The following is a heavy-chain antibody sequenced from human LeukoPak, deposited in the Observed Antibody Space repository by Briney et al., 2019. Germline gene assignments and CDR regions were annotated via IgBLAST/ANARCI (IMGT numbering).Heavy chain of an antibody. J-gene: IGHJ2*01. D-gene: IGHD2-15*01. CDR1: GFTFEVYD. V-gene: IGHV3-43*02. Sequence: GGSLRLFCAASGFTFEVYDMHWVRQAPGKGLEWVSLISGYGGSTYYADSVKGRFTISRDNNKNSLYLQMNSQRTEDTALYYCAKDMRSSRGPGDWYFDLWGRGTLVTVSS. CDR3: AKDMRSSRGPGDWYFDL. CDR2: ISGYGGST.